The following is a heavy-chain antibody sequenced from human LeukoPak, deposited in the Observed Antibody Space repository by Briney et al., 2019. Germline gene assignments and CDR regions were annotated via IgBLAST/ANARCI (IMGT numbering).Heavy chain of an antibody. CDR1: GFTFSSYA. CDR3: ARAGYCSGGSCYGMDV. V-gene: IGHV3-23*01. CDR2: ISGSGGST. Sequence: PGGSLRLSCAASGFTFSSYAMSWVRQAPGKGLEWVSAISGSGGSTYYADSVKGRFTISRDNSKNTLYLQMNSLRAEDTAVYYCARAGYCSGGSCYGMDVWGQGTTVTVSS. J-gene: IGHJ6*02. D-gene: IGHD2-15*01.